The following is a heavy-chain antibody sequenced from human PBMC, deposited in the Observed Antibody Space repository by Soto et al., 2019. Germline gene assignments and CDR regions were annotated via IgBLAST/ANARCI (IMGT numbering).Heavy chain of an antibody. V-gene: IGHV4-34*01. CDR2: INHSGST. J-gene: IGHJ4*02. CDR1: GGSFSGYY. CDR3: ARVSGDYIWGSYRTLDY. Sequence: SETLSLTCAVYGGSFSGYYWSWIRQPPGKGLEWIGEINHSGSTNYNPSLKSRVTISVDTSKNQFSLKLSSVTAADTAVYYCARVSGDYIWGSYRTLDYWGQGTLVTVSS. D-gene: IGHD3-16*02.